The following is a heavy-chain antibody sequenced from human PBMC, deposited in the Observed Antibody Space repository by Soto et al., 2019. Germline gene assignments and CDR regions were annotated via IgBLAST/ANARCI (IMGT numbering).Heavy chain of an antibody. J-gene: IGHJ4*02. D-gene: IGHD3-3*01. CDR1: GFTFSDYY. CDR3: ARVQNSHLLRFLEWFLDY. Sequence: PGGSLRLSCAASGFTFSDYYMSWIRQAPGKGLEWVSYISSSSSYTNYADSVKGRFTISRDNAKNSLYLQMNSLRAEDTAVYYCARVQNSHLLRFLEWFLDYWGQGTLVTVSS. V-gene: IGHV3-11*06. CDR2: ISSSSSYT.